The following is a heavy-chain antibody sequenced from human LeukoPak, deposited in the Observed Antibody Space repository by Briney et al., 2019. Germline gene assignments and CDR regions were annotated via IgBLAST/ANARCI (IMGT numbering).Heavy chain of an antibody. J-gene: IGHJ4*02. Sequence: SETLSLTCAVYGGSFSGYYWSWIRQPPGKGLEWIGEINHSGSTNYNPSLKSRVTISVDTSKNQFSLKLSSMTAADTAVYYCARHDYDSSAYYAPGNWGQGTLVTVSS. CDR1: GGSFSGYY. D-gene: IGHD3-22*01. CDR2: INHSGST. CDR3: ARHDYDSSAYYAPGN. V-gene: IGHV4-34*01.